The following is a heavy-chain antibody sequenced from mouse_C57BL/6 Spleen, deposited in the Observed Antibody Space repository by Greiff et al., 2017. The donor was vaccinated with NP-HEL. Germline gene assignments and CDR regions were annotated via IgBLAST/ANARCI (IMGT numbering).Heavy chain of an antibody. Sequence: VKLVESGAELVRPGASVTLSCKASGYTFTDYEMHWVKQTPVHGLEWIGAIDPETGGTAYNQKFKGKAILTADKSSSTAYMELRSLTSEDSAVYYCTIYDGYYGYFDVWGTGTTVTVSS. J-gene: IGHJ1*03. CDR1: GYTFTDYE. D-gene: IGHD2-3*01. CDR2: IDPETGGT. V-gene: IGHV1-15*01. CDR3: TIYDGYYGYFDV.